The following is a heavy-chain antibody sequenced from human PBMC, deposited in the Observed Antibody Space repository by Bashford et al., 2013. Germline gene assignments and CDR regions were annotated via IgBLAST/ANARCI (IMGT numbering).Heavy chain of an antibody. CDR3: ARAYYVFWSGYYYYYGMDV. CDR1: GGTFSSYA. J-gene: IGHJ6*02. V-gene: IGHV1-69*05. CDR2: IIPIFGTA. Sequence: SVKVSCKASGGTFSSYAIRWVRQAPGQGLEWMGGIIPIFGTANYAQKFQGRVTMTRNTSISTAYMELSSLRSEDTAVYYCARAYYVFWSGYYYYYGMDVWGQGTTVTVSS. D-gene: IGHD3-3*01.